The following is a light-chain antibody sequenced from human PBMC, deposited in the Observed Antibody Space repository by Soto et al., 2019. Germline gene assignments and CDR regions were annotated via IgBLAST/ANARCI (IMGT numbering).Light chain of an antibody. V-gene: IGLV2-11*01. J-gene: IGLJ1*01. Sequence: QSALTQPRSVSGSPGQSGTISCTGTSSDVGGYNYVSWYQQYPDKAPRLMIYDVTERPSGVPDRFSGSKSGNTASLTISGLQAEDEADYYCCSYAGTYSLYVFGTGTKLTVL. CDR2: DVT. CDR1: SSDVGGYNY. CDR3: CSYAGTYSLYV.